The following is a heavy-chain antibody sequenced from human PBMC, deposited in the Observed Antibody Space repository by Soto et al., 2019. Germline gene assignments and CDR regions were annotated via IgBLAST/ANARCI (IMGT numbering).Heavy chain of an antibody. Sequence: QVQLVQSGAEVKKPGASVKVSCKASGYTFTSYAMHWVRQPPGQRLEWMVWINAGNGNTKYSQTFPGRLTITRDTPASTAYMELSSLRSEDTAVYYCAGDLIDYGDDEYYFDYWSQGTLVTVAS. CDR3: AGDLIDYGDDEYYFDY. J-gene: IGHJ4*02. D-gene: IGHD4-17*01. CDR1: GYTFTSYA. V-gene: IGHV1-3*01. CDR2: INAGNGNT.